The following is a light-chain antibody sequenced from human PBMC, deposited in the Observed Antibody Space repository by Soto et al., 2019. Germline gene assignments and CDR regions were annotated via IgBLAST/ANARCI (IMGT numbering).Light chain of an antibody. CDR2: EVS. J-gene: IGLJ1*01. CDR1: SSDVGGYNY. Sequence: QSLLTQAPAASGSPGQSFTISCTGTSSDVGGYNYVSWYQQHPGKAPKLMIYEVSKRPSGVPDRFSGSKSGNTASLTVSGLQAEDEADYYCSSYAGSRYVFGTGTKVTVL. V-gene: IGLV2-8*01. CDR3: SSYAGSRYV.